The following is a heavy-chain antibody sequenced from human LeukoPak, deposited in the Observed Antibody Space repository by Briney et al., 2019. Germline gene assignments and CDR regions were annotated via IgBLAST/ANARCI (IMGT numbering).Heavy chain of an antibody. Sequence: GGSLRLSCAASGFTFSSYAMSWVRQAPGKRLEWVSAISGSGGSTYYADSVKGRFTISRDNSKNTLYLQTNSLRAEDTAVYYCAKVVAVAGTYYFDYWGQGTLVTVSS. CDR2: ISGSGGST. D-gene: IGHD6-19*01. CDR1: GFTFSSYA. J-gene: IGHJ4*02. V-gene: IGHV3-23*01. CDR3: AKVVAVAGTYYFDY.